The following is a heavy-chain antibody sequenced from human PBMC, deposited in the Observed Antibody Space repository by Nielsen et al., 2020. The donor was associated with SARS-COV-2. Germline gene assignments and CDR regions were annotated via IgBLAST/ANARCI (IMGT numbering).Heavy chain of an antibody. Sequence: GESLKISCAASGFTLRNYWMNWVRQAPGKGLEWVANIEEDGSEKFYLDSVKGRFTISRDNAKNSLYLQMNSLRAEDTAVYFCTRVSSMWLTYMDVWGQGTTVTVSS. D-gene: IGHD6-19*01. J-gene: IGHJ6*02. CDR3: TRVSSMWLTYMDV. CDR2: IEEDGSEK. CDR1: GFTLRNYW. V-gene: IGHV3-7*01.